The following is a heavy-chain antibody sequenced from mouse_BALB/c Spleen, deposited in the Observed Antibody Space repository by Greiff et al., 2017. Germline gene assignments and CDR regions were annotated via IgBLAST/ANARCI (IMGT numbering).Heavy chain of an antibody. CDR2: IWGDGCT. V-gene: IGHV2-3*01. CDR3: AKPVEDEAMDY. J-gene: IGHJ4*01. Sequence: VQLQESGPGLVAPSQSLSITCSVSGFSLTSYGVSWVRQPPGKGLEWLGVIWGDGCTNYHSALISRLSISKDNSKSQVFVKLNSLQTADTATYYCAKPVEDEAMDYWGQGTPVNVSA. CDR1: GFSLTSYG.